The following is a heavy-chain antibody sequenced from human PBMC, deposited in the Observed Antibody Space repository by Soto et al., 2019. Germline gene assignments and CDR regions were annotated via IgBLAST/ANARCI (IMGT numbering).Heavy chain of an antibody. CDR3: ARDHYSNYGAGPDYYGMDV. V-gene: IGHV1-2*02. J-gene: IGHJ6*02. D-gene: IGHD4-4*01. Sequence: ASVKVSCKASGYTFTGYYMHWVRQAPGQGLEGMGWINPNSGGTNYAQKFQGRVTMTRDTSISTAYMELSRLRSDDTAVYYCARDHYSNYGAGPDYYGMDVWGQGTTVTVSS. CDR2: INPNSGGT. CDR1: GYTFTGYY.